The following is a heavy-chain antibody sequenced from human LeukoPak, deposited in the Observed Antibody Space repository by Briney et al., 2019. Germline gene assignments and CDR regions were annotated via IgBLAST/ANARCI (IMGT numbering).Heavy chain of an antibody. J-gene: IGHJ5*02. Sequence: PSETLSLTCTVSGGSISSYYGSWLRQPPGKGLEWVGYIYYSGSTNYNPSLKSRVTISVATSKNQFSLKLSSVTAADTAVYYCARDHPSGGLGHWFDPWGQGTLVTVSS. D-gene: IGHD6-25*01. CDR1: GGSISSYY. CDR2: IYYSGST. V-gene: IGHV4-59*13. CDR3: ARDHPSGGLGHWFDP.